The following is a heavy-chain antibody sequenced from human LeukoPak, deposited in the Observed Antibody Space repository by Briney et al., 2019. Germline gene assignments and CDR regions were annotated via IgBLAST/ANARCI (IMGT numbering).Heavy chain of an antibody. Sequence: GASLKISCKGSRYSFTNYWISWVRQMPGQGLEWMGRIDPSDSYTNYRPSFQGHVTISADKSISTAYLQWSSLKASDTAMYYCALTPPLHYNDDGQTWGQGTLVTVSS. J-gene: IGHJ4*02. CDR3: ALTPPLHYNDDGQT. D-gene: IGHD5-24*01. CDR2: IDPSDSYT. V-gene: IGHV5-10-1*01. CDR1: RYSFTNYW.